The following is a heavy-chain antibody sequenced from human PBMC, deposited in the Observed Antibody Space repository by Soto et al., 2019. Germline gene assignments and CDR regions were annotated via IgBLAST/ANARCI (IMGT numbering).Heavy chain of an antibody. V-gene: IGHV4-31*01. Sequence: QLQESGPGLVKPSQTLSLTCTVSGASISRGGYYWSWFRQHPGQGLEWFGYISYSGSTYYNPSLKTLGTIYADTSKNQFALWLSSVTAADTAVYYCARGLYGSGNGVAFQIWGQGALVTVSS. CDR2: ISYSGST. J-gene: IGHJ3*02. CDR3: ARGLYGSGNGVAFQI. CDR1: GASISRGGYY. D-gene: IGHD3-10*01.